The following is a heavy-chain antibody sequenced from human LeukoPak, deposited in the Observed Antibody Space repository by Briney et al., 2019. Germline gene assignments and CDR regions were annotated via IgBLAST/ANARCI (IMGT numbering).Heavy chain of an antibody. Sequence: ASVTVSFKASGGTFSIYAISWVRQAPGQGLEWMGGIIPIFGTANYAQKFQGRVTITADESTSTAYMELSSLRSEDTAVYYCARDLFPESSGYEVWWGQGTLVTVSS. CDR3: ARDLFPESSGYEVW. D-gene: IGHD3-22*01. CDR2: IIPIFGTA. V-gene: IGHV1-69*13. CDR1: GGTFSIYA. J-gene: IGHJ4*02.